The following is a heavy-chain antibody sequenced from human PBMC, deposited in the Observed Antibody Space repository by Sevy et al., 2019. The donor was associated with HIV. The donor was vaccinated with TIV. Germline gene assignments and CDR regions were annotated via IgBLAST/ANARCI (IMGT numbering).Heavy chain of an antibody. CDR1: GFIFSNYA. CDR3: AKGFGIYGYHESDQNNLPSILDY. D-gene: IGHD1-26*01. V-gene: IGHV3-30*18. J-gene: IGHJ4*02. CDR2: ISYDGSNK. Sequence: GGSLRLSCAASGFIFSNYAMHWVRQAPGKGLEWVAVISYDGSNKYYAASVKGRFTISRDNSMNTVYLQRNSLRGEDTAVYYCAKGFGIYGYHESDQNNLPSILDYWGQGTLLTVSS.